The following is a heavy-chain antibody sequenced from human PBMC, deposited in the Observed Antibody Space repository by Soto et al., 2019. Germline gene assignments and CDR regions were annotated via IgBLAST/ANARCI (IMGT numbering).Heavy chain of an antibody. V-gene: IGHV3-53*01. D-gene: IGHD6-6*01. J-gene: IGHJ3*02. Sequence: GSLRLSCAVSGFNVTNAYMSWVRQAPGKGLEWVSVIYRGFSTFYADSVKGRFTVSRDDSKNTVSLQMNSLRAEDTAVYYCARDRSDSSRGDSFDIWGQGTMVTVSS. CDR2: IYRGFST. CDR1: GFNVTNAY. CDR3: ARDRSDSSRGDSFDI.